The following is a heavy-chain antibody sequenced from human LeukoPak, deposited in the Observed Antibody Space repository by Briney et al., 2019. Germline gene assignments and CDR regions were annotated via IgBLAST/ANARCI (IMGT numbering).Heavy chain of an antibody. CDR2: ISGYNGHT. V-gene: IGHV1-18*01. J-gene: IGHJ6*03. CDR1: GYTFTSYG. CDR3: ARLAPPRVLWVDYNPYMDV. D-gene: IGHD3-10*01. Sequence: SVKVSGKASGYTFTSYGISWVRQAPGQGLEGMGWISGYNGHTDYPQQFQGRVTMTTDTSTSTAYLELRSLTSDDTAVYYCARLAPPRVLWVDYNPYMDVSGKGTTVTVSS.